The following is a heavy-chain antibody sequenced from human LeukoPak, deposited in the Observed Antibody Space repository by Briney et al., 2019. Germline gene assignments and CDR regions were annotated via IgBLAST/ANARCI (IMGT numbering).Heavy chain of an antibody. CDR1: GFTFSSYA. V-gene: IGHV3-48*01. CDR2: ISSSSSTT. Sequence: GGSLRLSCAASGFTFSSYAMTWVRQAPGKGLEWVSYISSSSSTTYYADSVKGRFTISRDNAKNSLYLQMNSLRAEDTAVYYCARDEQWLPRGPYYFDYWGQGTLVTVSS. D-gene: IGHD6-19*01. J-gene: IGHJ4*02. CDR3: ARDEQWLPRGPYYFDY.